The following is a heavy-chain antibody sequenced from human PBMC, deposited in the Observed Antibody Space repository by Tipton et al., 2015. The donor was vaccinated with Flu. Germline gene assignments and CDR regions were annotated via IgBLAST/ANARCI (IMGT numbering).Heavy chain of an antibody. CDR1: KYSFTSYW. CDR2: IYPDDSDT. J-gene: IGHJ4*02. Sequence: QSGAEVKKSGESLKISCKDSKYSFTSYWIGWVRQMPGKGLEWMGIIYPDDSDTRYSPSFQGQVTISADKSSSTAYLQWSSLKASDTAIYYCARQDCSSGTCYIDYWGQGTLITVSS. D-gene: IGHD2-2*02. CDR3: ARQDCSSGTCYIDY. V-gene: IGHV5-51*01.